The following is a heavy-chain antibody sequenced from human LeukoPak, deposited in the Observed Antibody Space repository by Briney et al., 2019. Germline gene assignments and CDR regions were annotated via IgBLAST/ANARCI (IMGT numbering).Heavy chain of an antibody. D-gene: IGHD4-23*01. CDR2: ISSNGGKI. CDR1: GFTFSNYA. CDR3: VKALDYGGSHAFDI. Sequence: GGSLRLSCSASGFTFSNYAIHWVRQAPGKGLEYVSAISSNGGKIYYADSVKGRFTISRDNSKNTLYVQMSSLRPEDTAVYYCVKALDYGGSHAFDIWGQGTMVTVSS. V-gene: IGHV3-64*05. J-gene: IGHJ3*02.